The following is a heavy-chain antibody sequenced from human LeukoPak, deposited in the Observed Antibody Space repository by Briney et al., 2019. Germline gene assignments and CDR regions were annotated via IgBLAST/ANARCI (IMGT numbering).Heavy chain of an antibody. CDR2: IYYSGST. D-gene: IGHD3-22*01. CDR1: GGSISSYY. Sequence: SETLSLTCTVSGGSISSYYWSWIRQPPGKGLEWIGYIYYSGSTNYNPSLKSRVIISVDTSKNQFSLKLSSVTAADTAVYYCARRSYYDSSAHFDYWGQGTLVTVSS. CDR3: ARRSYYDSSAHFDY. J-gene: IGHJ4*02. V-gene: IGHV4-59*08.